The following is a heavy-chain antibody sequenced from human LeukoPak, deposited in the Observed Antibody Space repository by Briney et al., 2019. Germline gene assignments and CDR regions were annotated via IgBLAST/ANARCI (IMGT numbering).Heavy chain of an antibody. J-gene: IGHJ4*02. V-gene: IGHV3-21*01. CDR3: ARRIAVAGLDY. CDR1: GFTFSSYS. D-gene: IGHD6-19*01. CDR2: ISSSSSYI. Sequence: TGGSLRLSCAASGFTFSSYSMNWVRQAPGKGLEWVSSISSSSSYIYYADSVKGRFTISRDNSKNSLYLQMNSLRAEDTAVYYCARRIAVAGLDYWGQGTLVTVSS.